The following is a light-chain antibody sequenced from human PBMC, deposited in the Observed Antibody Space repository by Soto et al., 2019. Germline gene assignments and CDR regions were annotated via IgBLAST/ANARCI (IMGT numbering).Light chain of an antibody. Sequence: EIVLTQSPGTLSLSPGEPVTLSCRASQTDLSSYVAWYQQKPGQAPRLLIYGASSRATGIPDRFSGGGSGTDFTLTISRLEPEDFGIYYCQQYGNPPQTFGQGTKVEIK. CDR1: QTDLSSY. CDR2: GAS. J-gene: IGKJ1*01. V-gene: IGKV3-20*01. CDR3: QQYGNPPQT.